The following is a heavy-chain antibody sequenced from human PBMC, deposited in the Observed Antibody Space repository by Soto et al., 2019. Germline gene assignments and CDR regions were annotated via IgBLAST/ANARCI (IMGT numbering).Heavy chain of an antibody. CDR3: ARGGDVNYYHGIDV. D-gene: IGHD5-12*01. J-gene: IGHJ6*02. Sequence: QVQLVQSGGEVKKPGASVKLSCTASGYTFTSYGISWVRQAPGQGLEWMGWISAYNGKTNYAQNGQGRVTMTTDTSTRTAYMDLRSLRSDDTAVYYCARGGDVNYYHGIDVWGQGTTGTVSS. CDR2: ISAYNGKT. CDR1: GYTFTSYG. V-gene: IGHV1-18*01.